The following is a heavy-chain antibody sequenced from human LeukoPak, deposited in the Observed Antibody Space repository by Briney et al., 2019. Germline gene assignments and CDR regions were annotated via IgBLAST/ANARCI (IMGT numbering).Heavy chain of an antibody. CDR1: GYTFSSYD. D-gene: IGHD2-2*01. CDR3: XXLXXTSHYYXYYYMDX. CDR2: ISVHNGNT. V-gene: IGHV1-18*01. J-gene: IGHJ6*03. Sequence: ASVKVSCKASGYTFSSYDISWVRQAPGQGLEWMGWISVHNGNTNYPQKFQGRVTMTTDTSTSTVYMELASLRSDDTAVYYCXXLXXTSHYYXYYYMDXWGKGTTVTXSS.